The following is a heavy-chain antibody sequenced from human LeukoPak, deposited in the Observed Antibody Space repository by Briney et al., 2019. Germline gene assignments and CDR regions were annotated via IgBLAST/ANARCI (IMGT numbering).Heavy chain of an antibody. Sequence: SVKVSCKASGGTFSSYAISWVRQAPGQGLEWMGGIIPIFGTANYAQKFQGRVTITADESTSTAYMELSSLRSEDMAVYYCARMYNWNDDLPLGYYGMDVWGQGTTVTVSS. CDR1: GGTFSSYA. J-gene: IGHJ6*02. CDR2: IIPIFGTA. V-gene: IGHV1-69*01. CDR3: ARMYNWNDDLPLGYYGMDV. D-gene: IGHD1-1*01.